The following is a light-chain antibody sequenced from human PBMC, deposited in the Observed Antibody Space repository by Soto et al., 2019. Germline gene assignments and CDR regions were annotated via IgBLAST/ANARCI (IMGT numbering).Light chain of an antibody. CDR3: GADHGSGSNFVV. J-gene: IGLJ2*01. CDR1: SGYSNYK. CDR2: VGTGGIAG. V-gene: IGLV9-49*01. Sequence: QLVLTQPPSASASLGASVTLTCTLSSGYSNYKVDWYQQRPGKGPRFVMRVGTGGIAGSKGDGIPDRFSVLGSGLNRYLTIKNIQEEDESDYHCGADHGSGSNFVVFGGGTKLTVL.